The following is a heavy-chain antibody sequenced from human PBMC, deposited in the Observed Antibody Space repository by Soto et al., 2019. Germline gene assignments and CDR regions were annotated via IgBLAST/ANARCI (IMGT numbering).Heavy chain of an antibody. V-gene: IGHV3-30*18. J-gene: IGHJ6*02. D-gene: IGHD4-17*01. Sequence: GGSLRLSCAASGFTFSSYGKHWVRHAPGKGLEWVAVISYDGSNKYYADSVKGRFTISRDNSKNTLYLQMNSLRAEDTAVYYCAKDRGRALYRDYYYYYGMDVWGQGTTVTVSS. CDR3: AKDRGRALYRDYYYYYGMDV. CDR1: GFTFSSYG. CDR2: ISYDGSNK.